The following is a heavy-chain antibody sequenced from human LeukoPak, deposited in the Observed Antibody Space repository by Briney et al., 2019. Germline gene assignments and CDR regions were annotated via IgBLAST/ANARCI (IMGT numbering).Heavy chain of an antibody. Sequence: ASVKVSCKASGYTFTSYGIIWVRQAPGQGLEWMGWISAYNGNTNYAQKLQGRVTMTTDTSTSTAYMELRSLRSDDTAVYYCARDSLYYDSSGYSSYWGQGTLVTVSS. J-gene: IGHJ4*02. CDR3: ARDSLYYDSSGYSSY. D-gene: IGHD3-22*01. CDR2: ISAYNGNT. CDR1: GYTFTSYG. V-gene: IGHV1-18*01.